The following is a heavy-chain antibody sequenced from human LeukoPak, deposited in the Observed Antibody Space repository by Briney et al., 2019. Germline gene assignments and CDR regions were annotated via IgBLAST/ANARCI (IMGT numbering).Heavy chain of an antibody. CDR1: GFTFSSYA. CDR3: AKAQIFGVVPFDY. CDR2: ISGSGGST. V-gene: IGHV3-23*01. J-gene: IGHJ4*02. D-gene: IGHD3-3*01. Sequence: QPGGSLRLYCAASGFTFSSYAMSWVRQAPGKGLEWVSAISGSGGSTYYADSVKGRFTISRDNSKNTLYLQMNSLRAADTAVYYCAKAQIFGVVPFDYWGQGTLVTVSS.